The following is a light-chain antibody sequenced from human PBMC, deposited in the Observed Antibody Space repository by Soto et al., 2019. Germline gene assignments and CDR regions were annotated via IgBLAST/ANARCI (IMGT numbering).Light chain of an antibody. Sequence: DVVMTQSPDSLAVSLGEGATINCKSSQSVLNTSKNQSSLAWYQHKPGQPPKLLIYWASTRKSGVPDRFSGSGSGIDFTLTISSLQAEDVAVYFCQQYFNTPLTFGQGTKVDIK. V-gene: IGKV4-1*01. CDR2: WAS. CDR1: QSVLNTSKNQSS. CDR3: QQYFNTPLT. J-gene: IGKJ1*01.